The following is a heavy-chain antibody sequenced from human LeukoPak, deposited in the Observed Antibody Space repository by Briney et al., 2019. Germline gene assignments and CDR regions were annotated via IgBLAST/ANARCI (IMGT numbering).Heavy chain of an antibody. CDR3: ARGSGLGGMDV. Sequence: SETLSLTCTVSGGSISSGGYYWSWIRQPPGKGLEWIGYIYHSGSIYYNPSLKSRVTISVDRSKNQFSLKLSSVTAADTAVYYCARGSGLGGMDVWGQGTTVTVSS. V-gene: IGHV4-30-2*01. CDR2: IYHSGSI. D-gene: IGHD3-10*01. CDR1: GGSISSGGYY. J-gene: IGHJ6*02.